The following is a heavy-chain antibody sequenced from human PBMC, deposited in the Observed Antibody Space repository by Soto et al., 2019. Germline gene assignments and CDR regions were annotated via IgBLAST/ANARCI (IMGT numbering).Heavy chain of an antibody. J-gene: IGHJ4*02. V-gene: IGHV3-23*01. CDR3: XXXXXXXYSDY. Sequence: EVQLLESGGGLVQPGGSLRLSCAASGFTFSSYAMRWVRQAPGKGLEWVSSISGSGDSTYYADSVKGRFTISRDNSKNTLYXQXXXXXXXXXXXXXXXXXXXXXYSDYWGQGTLVT. CDR2: ISGSGDST. CDR1: GFTFSSYA.